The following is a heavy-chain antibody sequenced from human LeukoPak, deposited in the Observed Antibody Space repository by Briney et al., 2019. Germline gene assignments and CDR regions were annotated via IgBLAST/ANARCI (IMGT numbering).Heavy chain of an antibody. D-gene: IGHD2-21*02. Sequence: GGSLRLSCAASGFTFSSYAMSWVRQAPGKGLEWVSAISGSGGSTYYADSVKGRFTISRDNSKNTLYLQMNSLRAEDTAVYYCARDRVVVTASTLDYWGQGTLVTVSS. CDR2: ISGSGGST. V-gene: IGHV3-23*01. CDR3: ARDRVVVTASTLDY. CDR1: GFTFSSYA. J-gene: IGHJ4*02.